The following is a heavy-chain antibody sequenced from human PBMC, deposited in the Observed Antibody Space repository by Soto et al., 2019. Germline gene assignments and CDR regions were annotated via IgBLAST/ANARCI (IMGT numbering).Heavy chain of an antibody. CDR1: SGSISSSNW. V-gene: IGHV4-4*02. D-gene: IGHD6-6*01. CDR2: IYHSGST. J-gene: IGHJ3*02. CDR3: ASISSIAAHPWGGVDAFDI. Sequence: QVQLQESGPGLVKPSGTLSLTCAVSSGSISSSNWWSWVRQPPGKGLEWIGEIYHSGSTNYNPSLKSRVTISVDKSKNQFSLKLSSVTAADTAVYYCASISSIAAHPWGGVDAFDIWGQGTMVTVSS.